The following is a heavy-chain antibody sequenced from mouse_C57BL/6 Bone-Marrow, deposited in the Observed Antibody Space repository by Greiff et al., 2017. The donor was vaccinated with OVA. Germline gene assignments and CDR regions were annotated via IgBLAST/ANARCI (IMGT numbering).Heavy chain of an antibody. CDR1: GFTFSSYA. J-gene: IGHJ2*01. Sequence: EVKLVESGGGLVKPGGSLKLSCAASGFTFSSYAMSWVRQTPEKRLEWVATISDGGSYTYYPDNVKGRFTISRDNAKNNLYLQMSHLKSEDTAMYYCARRGYYGSSSFDYWGQGTTLTVSS. D-gene: IGHD1-1*01. CDR2: ISDGGSYT. V-gene: IGHV5-4*03. CDR3: ARRGYYGSSSFDY.